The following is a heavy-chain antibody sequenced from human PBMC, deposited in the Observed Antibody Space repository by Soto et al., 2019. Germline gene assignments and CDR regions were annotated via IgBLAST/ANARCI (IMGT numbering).Heavy chain of an antibody. CDR3: ARIRWETENNWFDP. V-gene: IGHV4-30-4*08. CDR2: IYYSGST. Sequence: PSETLSLTCTVSGGSISSGGYYWSWIRQHPGKGLEWIGYIYYSGSTYYNPSLNSRLTISIDTSTNRFSLNLTSVTAADTAVYLCARIRWETENNWFDPWGHGALVTVSS. D-gene: IGHD1-26*01. J-gene: IGHJ5*02. CDR1: GGSISSGGYY.